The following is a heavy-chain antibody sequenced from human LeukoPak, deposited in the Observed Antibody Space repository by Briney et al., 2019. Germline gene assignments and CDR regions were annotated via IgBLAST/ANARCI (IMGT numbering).Heavy chain of an antibody. J-gene: IGHJ3*02. CDR3: ARAGGGLWFGEKGDAFDI. D-gene: IGHD3-10*01. Sequence: LRLSCAASGFTFSSYAMSWVRQPPGKGLEWIGYIYYSGSTYYNPSLKSRVTISVDTSKNQFSLKLSSVTAADTAVYYCARAGGGLWFGEKGDAFDIWGQGTMVTVSS. CDR1: GFTFSSYA. V-gene: IGHV4-30-4*08. CDR2: IYYSGST.